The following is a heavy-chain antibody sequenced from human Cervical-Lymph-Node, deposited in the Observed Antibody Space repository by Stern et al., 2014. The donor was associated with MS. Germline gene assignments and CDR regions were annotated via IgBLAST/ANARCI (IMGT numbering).Heavy chain of an antibody. Sequence: QVQLVQSGAEVKQPGSSMKVSCKASGGSFSSLDISWVRQAPGQRLEWLGGIMSMLGTTNYAQKVQGRVTIVADESTNTVNMQLSSLRSEDTAVYYCVRDQGGIAASWGQGTLVTVSS. CDR1: GGSFSSLD. CDR3: VRDQGGIAAS. J-gene: IGHJ4*02. D-gene: IGHD6-13*01. CDR2: IMSMLGTT. V-gene: IGHV1-69*12.